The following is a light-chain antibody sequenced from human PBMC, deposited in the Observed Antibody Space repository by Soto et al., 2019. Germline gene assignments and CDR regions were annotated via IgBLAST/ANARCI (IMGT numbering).Light chain of an antibody. CDR1: QSISSS. CDR2: DTS. CDR3: QHGSNWPPVT. V-gene: IGKV3-11*01. Sequence: EIVLTQSPVTLSLSPGEGATLSCRASQSISSSLAWYQHKRCQAPRLLIYDTSKRDTGIPARFSGGVSGTDFTLTIGSLEPEDFAVYYCQHGSNWPPVTFGGGAKVEIK. J-gene: IGKJ4*01.